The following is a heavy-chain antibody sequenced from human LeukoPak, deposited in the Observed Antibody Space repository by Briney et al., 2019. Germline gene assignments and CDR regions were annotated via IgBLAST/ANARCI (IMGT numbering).Heavy chain of an antibody. V-gene: IGHV1-69*13. CDR2: IIPIFGTA. CDR1: VGTFSSYA. Sequence: ASVKVSCKASVGTFSSYAISWVRQAPGQGLEWMGGIIPIFGTANYAQKFQGRVTITADESTSTAYMELSSLRSEDTAVYYCARGYSYGPGDYYYMDVWGKGTTVTVSS. J-gene: IGHJ6*03. D-gene: IGHD5-18*01. CDR3: ARGYSYGPGDYYYMDV.